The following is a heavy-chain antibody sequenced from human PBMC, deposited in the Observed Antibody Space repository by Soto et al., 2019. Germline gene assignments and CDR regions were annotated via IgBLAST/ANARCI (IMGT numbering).Heavy chain of an antibody. CDR1: GGSISSSSSY. J-gene: IGHJ4*02. CDR3: ARHVRSYGSGSYPDLSYDFDY. D-gene: IGHD3-10*01. V-gene: IGHV4-61*05. CDR2: IYYSGST. Sequence: SETLSLTCTVSGGSISSSSSYWSWIRQPPGKGLEWIGYIYYSGSTNYNPSLKSRVTISVDTSKNQFSLKLSSVTAADTAVYHRARHVRSYGSGSYPDLSYDFDYWGQGTLVTVSS.